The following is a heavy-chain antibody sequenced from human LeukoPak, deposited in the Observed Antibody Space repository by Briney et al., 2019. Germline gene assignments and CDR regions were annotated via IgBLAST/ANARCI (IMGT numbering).Heavy chain of an antibody. CDR1: GFSFSRSD. J-gene: IGHJ4*02. V-gene: IGHV3-13*01. Sequence: GGSLRLSCVASGFSFSRSDMHWVRQVTGKGLEWVSGIGTAGDTFYPGSVKGRFTISRENGKNSLYLQMNSLRAEDTAVYHCVRGSGGYDPLDFDSWGQGTLVTVFS. CDR2: IGTAGDT. D-gene: IGHD5-12*01. CDR3: VRGSGGYDPLDFDS.